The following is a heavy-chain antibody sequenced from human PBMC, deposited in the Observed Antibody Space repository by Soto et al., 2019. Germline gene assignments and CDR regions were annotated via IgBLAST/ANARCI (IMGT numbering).Heavy chain of an antibody. CDR2: INSDGSST. CDR1: GFTFSSYW. D-gene: IGHD2-15*01. J-gene: IGHJ6*02. Sequence: GGSLRLSCAASGFTFSSYWMHWVRQAPGKGLVWVSRINSDGSSTSYADSVKGRFTISRDNAKNTLYLQMNSLRAEDTAVYYCAREEDAYDMDVWGQGTTVTVSS. V-gene: IGHV3-74*01. CDR3: AREEDAYDMDV.